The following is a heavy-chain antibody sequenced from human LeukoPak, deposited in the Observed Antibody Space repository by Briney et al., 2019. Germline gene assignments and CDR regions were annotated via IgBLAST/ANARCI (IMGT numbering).Heavy chain of an antibody. CDR3: ARVASSGWYRN. D-gene: IGHD6-19*01. V-gene: IGHV1-8*01. CDR2: MNPNSGNT. CDR1: GYTFTSYD. J-gene: IGHJ4*02. Sequence: ASVKVSCKASGYTFTSYDINWVRQATGQGLEWMGWMNPNSGNTGYAQKFQGRVTMTRNTSISTAYMELRSLRSDDTAVYYCARVASSGWYRNWGQGTLVTVSS.